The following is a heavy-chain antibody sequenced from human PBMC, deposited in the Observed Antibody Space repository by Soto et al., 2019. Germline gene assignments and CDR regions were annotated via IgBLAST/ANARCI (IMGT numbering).Heavy chain of an antibody. J-gene: IGHJ6*02. Sequence: LRLSCAASRFTFSSYSMHWVRQALGKGLEWVSYISSSSSTIYYADSVKGRFTISRDNAKNSLYLQMNSLRDEDTAVYYCARDRVIWDSGYDNGVDGWGQGPTVTV. V-gene: IGHV3-48*02. CDR2: ISSSSSTI. D-gene: IGHD5-12*01. CDR3: ARDRVIWDSGYDNGVDG. CDR1: RFTFSSYS.